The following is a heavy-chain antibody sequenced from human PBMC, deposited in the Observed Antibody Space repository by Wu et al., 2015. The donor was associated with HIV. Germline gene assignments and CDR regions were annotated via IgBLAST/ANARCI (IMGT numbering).Heavy chain of an antibody. J-gene: IGHJ6*02. V-gene: IGHV1-8*02. CDR1: GYNFGVVD. D-gene: IGHD3-10*01. CDR3: ATRSPGSGSYNYLFFGLDV. CDR2: MNPENGNS. Sequence: VQSGAEVKKPGASVKVSCKTSGYNFGVVDINWVRQAPGQGLEWMGWMNPENGNSGSVRKFQDRLTISRNASIRTFYMELTSLTSEDTAVYYCATRSPGSGSYNYLFFGLDVVGPGDHDHRLL.